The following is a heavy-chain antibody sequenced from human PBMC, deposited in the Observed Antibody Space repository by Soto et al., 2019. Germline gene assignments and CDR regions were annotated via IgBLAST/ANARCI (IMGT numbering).Heavy chain of an antibody. Sequence: QITLKESGPTLVKPTQTLTLTCTFSGFSLSTSGVGVGWIRQPPGKALEWLALIYWDDDKRYSPSLKSRLTITKDTSKNQVVLTMTNMDPVDTATYYCAHRLGTYYDFRSGYYDNNWFDPWGQGTLVTVSS. CDR1: GFSLSTSGVG. CDR3: AHRLGTYYDFRSGYYDNNWFDP. D-gene: IGHD3-3*01. CDR2: IYWDDDK. V-gene: IGHV2-5*02. J-gene: IGHJ5*02.